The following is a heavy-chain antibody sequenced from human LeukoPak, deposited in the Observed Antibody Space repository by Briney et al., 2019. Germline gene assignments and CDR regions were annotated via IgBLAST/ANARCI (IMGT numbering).Heavy chain of an antibody. Sequence: SETLSLTCTVSGGSFTSFYWSWIRQPAGKGRKWIVRFFSGGNTNYNPSFKSRASISVDKSKNPFSLKLTSVTAADTAVYYCARYSGIYGHDYWGQGPLVSVSS. V-gene: IGHV4-4*07. CDR1: GGSFTSFY. J-gene: IGHJ4*02. CDR3: ARYSGIYGHDY. CDR2: FFSGGNT. D-gene: IGHD3-10*01.